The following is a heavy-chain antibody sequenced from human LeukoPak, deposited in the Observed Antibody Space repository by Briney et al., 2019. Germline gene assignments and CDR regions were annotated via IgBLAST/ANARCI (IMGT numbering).Heavy chain of an antibody. CDR2: ISSSSNTI. CDR3: AKGIQLWLLQGCFDY. CDR1: GFTFSTYN. J-gene: IGHJ4*02. D-gene: IGHD5-18*01. V-gene: IGHV3-48*01. Sequence: GGSLRLSCAASGFTFSTYNMNWVRQAPGKGLEWVSYISSSSNTIYYADSVKGRFTISRDNAKNSLYLQMNSLRAEDTAVYYCAKGIQLWLLQGCFDYWGQGTLVTVSS.